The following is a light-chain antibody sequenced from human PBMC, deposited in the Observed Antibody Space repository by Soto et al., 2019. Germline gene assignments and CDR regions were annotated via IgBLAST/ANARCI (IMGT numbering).Light chain of an antibody. CDR1: SNDVGGYDY. J-gene: IGLJ1*01. CDR3: CSYAGTYSYV. CDR2: DVS. V-gene: IGLV2-11*01. Sequence: QSALTQPRSVSGSPGQSVTISCTGTSNDVGGYDYVSWYQQHPGKAPKLIIYDVSKRPSGVPDRFSGSKSGNTASLTISGLQAEDEADYYCCSYAGTYSYVFGTETKLTV.